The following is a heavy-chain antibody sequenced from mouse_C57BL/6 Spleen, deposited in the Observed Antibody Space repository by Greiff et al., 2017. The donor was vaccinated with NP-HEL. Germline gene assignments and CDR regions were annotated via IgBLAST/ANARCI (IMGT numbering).Heavy chain of an antibody. J-gene: IGHJ3*01. D-gene: IGHD2-1*01. CDR3: TRWGKPAWFAY. CDR2: IYPGDGDT. Sequence: QVQLQQSGAELVKPGASVKLSCKASGYAFSSYWMNWVKQRPGKGLEWIGQIYPGDGDTNYNGKFKGKATLTADKSSSTAYMQLSSLTSEDSAVYFCTRWGKPAWFAYWGQGTLVTVSA. V-gene: IGHV1-80*01. CDR1: GYAFSSYW.